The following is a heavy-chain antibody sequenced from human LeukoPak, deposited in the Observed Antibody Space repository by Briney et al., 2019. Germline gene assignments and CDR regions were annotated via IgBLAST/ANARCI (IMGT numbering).Heavy chain of an antibody. V-gene: IGHV3-64*01. J-gene: IGHJ4*02. CDR3: ARGGQQWPSDY. CDR1: GFTFSLYA. CDR2: ISNNGGST. D-gene: IGHD6-19*01. Sequence: GGSLRLSCAASGFTFSLYAMNWVRQAPGKGLEYVSTISNNGGSTYYANSVKGRFTISRDNSKNTLYLQTGSLRAEDMAVYYCARGGQQWPSDYWGQGTLVTVSS.